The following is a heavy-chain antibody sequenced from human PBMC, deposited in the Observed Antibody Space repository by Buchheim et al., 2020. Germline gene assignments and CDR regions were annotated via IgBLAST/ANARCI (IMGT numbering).Heavy chain of an antibody. V-gene: IGHV4-34*01. D-gene: IGHD1-26*01. J-gene: IGHJ4*02. Sequence: QVQLQQWGAGLLKPSETLSLTCAVYGGSFSDYYWSWIRQPPGNGLEWIGEINHSGSTNFNPSLKSRVTMSVDTSKNQFSLKLSSVTAADTAVYYCARDSERATVYWGQGNL. CDR3: ARDSERATVY. CDR1: GGSFSDYY. CDR2: INHSGST.